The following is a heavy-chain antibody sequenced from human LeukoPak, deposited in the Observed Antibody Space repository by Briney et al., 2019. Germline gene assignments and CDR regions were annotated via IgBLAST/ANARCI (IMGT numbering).Heavy chain of an antibody. J-gene: IGHJ4*02. CDR3: ARHPEVGATCYFDY. D-gene: IGHD1-26*01. CDR2: INHSGST. V-gene: IGHV4-34*01. Sequence: SETLSLTCAVYGGSFSGYYWSWIRQPPGKGLEWIGEINHSGSTNYNPSLKSRVTISVDTSKNQFSLKLSSVTAADTAVYYCARHPEVGATCYFDYWGQGTLVTVSS. CDR1: GGSFSGYY.